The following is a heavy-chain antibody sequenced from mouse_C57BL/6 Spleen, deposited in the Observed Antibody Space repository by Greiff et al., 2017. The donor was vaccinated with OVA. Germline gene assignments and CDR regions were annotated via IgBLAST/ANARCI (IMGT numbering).Heavy chain of an antibody. CDR3: ARRCDRYFDV. CDR1: GYTFTDSY. CDR2: INPNNGGT. Sequence: EVQLQQSGPELVKPGASVKISCKASGYTFTDSYMHWVKQSHGKSLEWIGDINPNNGGTSYNQKFKGKATLTVDKSSSTAYMELRSLTSEDSAVDYCARRCDRYFDVWGTGTTVTVSS. J-gene: IGHJ1*03. V-gene: IGHV1-26*01.